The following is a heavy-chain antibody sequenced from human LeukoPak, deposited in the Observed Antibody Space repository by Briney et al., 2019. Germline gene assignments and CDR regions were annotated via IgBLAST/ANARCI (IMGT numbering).Heavy chain of an antibody. CDR3: ARDRRRAPFGP. Sequence: ASVTVSCKGSGATVSSYTISWVRQATGQGLEWMGWMNPNSGNTGYAQKFQGRVTMTRNTSISTAYMELRSLRSADTAVYYCARDRRRAPFGPWGQGTLVTVSS. V-gene: IGHV1-8*02. J-gene: IGHJ5*02. CDR1: GATVSSYT. CDR2: MNPNSGNT.